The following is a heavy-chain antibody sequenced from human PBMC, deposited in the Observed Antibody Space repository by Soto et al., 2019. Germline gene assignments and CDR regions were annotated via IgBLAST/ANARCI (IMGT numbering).Heavy chain of an antibody. V-gene: IGHV3-33*01. J-gene: IGHJ4*02. Sequence: GGSLRLSCAASGFTFSSYGMHCVRQAPGKGLEWVAVIWYDGSNKYYADSVKGRFTISRDNSKNTLYLQMNSLRAEDTAVYYCARDGYCSSTSCYLARRFDYWGQGTLVTVSS. CDR1: GFTFSSYG. CDR3: ARDGYCSSTSCYLARRFDY. CDR2: IWYDGSNK. D-gene: IGHD2-2*03.